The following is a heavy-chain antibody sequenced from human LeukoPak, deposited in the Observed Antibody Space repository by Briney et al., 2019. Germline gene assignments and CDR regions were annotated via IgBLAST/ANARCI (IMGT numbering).Heavy chain of an antibody. Sequence: GRSLRLSCAASGFTFSSYAMHWVRQAPGEGLEWVAVISYDGSNKYYADSVKGRFTISRDNSKNTLYLQMNSLRAEDTAVYYCARDMVGIVAAYYFDYWGQGTLVTVSS. CDR3: ARDMVGIVAAYYFDY. CDR1: GFTFSSYA. CDR2: ISYDGSNK. V-gene: IGHV3-30*01. D-gene: IGHD5-12*01. J-gene: IGHJ4*02.